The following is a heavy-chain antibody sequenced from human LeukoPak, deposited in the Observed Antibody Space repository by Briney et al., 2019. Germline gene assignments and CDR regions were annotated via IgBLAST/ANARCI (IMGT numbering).Heavy chain of an antibody. CDR2: INHSGST. Sequence: SETLSLTCAVYGGSFSGYYWSWIRQPPGKGLEWIGEINHSGSTNYNPSLKSRVTISVDTSKNQFSLKLSSVTAADTAVYYCARGTTIAPSQHWGQGTLVTVSS. CDR3: ARGTTIAPSQH. V-gene: IGHV4-34*01. J-gene: IGHJ1*01. D-gene: IGHD2/OR15-2a*01. CDR1: GGSFSGYY.